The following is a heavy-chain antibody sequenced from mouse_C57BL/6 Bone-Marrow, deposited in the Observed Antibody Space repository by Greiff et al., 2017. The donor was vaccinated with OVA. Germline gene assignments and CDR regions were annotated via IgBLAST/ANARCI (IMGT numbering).Heavy chain of an antibody. Sequence: QVQLQQPGAELVKPGASVKLSCKASGYTFTSYWMHWVKQRPGQGLEWIGMIHPNSGSTNYNEKFKSKATLTVDKSYSTAYMQLSSLTSEDSAVYYCAREGFHYYCSSPFDYWGQGTTLTVSS. V-gene: IGHV1-64*01. CDR3: AREGFHYYCSSPFDY. CDR2: IHPNSGST. CDR1: GYTFTSYW. J-gene: IGHJ2*01. D-gene: IGHD1-1*01.